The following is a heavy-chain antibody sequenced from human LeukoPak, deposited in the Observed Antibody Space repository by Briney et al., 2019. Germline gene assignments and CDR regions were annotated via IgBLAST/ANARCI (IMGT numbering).Heavy chain of an antibody. CDR2: IRYDGSNK. CDR3: GKDKGKVPEPNPVAYRTIDF. D-gene: IGHD1-14*01. CDR1: GFTFSSYG. V-gene: IGHV3-30*02. J-gene: IGHJ4*02. Sequence: GGSLRLSCAASGFTFSSYGMHWVRQAPGKGLEWVAFIRYDGSNKYYADSVKGRFTISRDNSKNTLYLQMNSLRAEDTAVYYCGKDKGKVPEPNPVAYRTIDFWGQGTLVPLLS.